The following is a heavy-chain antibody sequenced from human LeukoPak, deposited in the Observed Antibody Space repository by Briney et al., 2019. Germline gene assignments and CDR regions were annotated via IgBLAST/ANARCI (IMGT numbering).Heavy chain of an antibody. CDR3: ARQSYSGYDWDY. D-gene: IGHD5-12*01. J-gene: IGHJ4*02. CDR2: IYYSGST. Sequence: SETLSLTCTVSGGSISSSSYYWGWIRQPPGKGLEWIGSIYYSGSTYYNPSLKSRVTISVDTSKNQFSLKLSSVTAADTAVYYCARQSYSGYDWDYWGQGTLVTVSS. V-gene: IGHV4-39*01. CDR1: GGSISSSSYY.